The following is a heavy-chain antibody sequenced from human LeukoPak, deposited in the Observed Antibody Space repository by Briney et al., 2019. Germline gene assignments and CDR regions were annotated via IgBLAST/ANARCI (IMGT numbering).Heavy chain of an antibody. CDR2: INAGNGNT. D-gene: IGHD3-3*01. V-gene: IGHV1-3*01. CDR3: ARLGSTVRYYDFWSGYYDYFDY. Sequence: GASVKVSCKASGYTFTSYAMHWVRQAPGQRLEWMGWINAGNGNTKYSQRFQGRVTITRDTSASTAYMELSSLRSEDTAVYYCARLGSTVRYYDFWSGYYDYFDYWGQGTLVTVSS. J-gene: IGHJ4*02. CDR1: GYTFTSYA.